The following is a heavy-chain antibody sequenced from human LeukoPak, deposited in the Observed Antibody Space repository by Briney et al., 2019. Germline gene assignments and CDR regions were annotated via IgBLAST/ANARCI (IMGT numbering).Heavy chain of an antibody. V-gene: IGHV1-8*01. CDR3: ARGLPCYYDFWSGYYYYYYGMDV. CDR2: VNPNSGNT. CDR1: GYTFTSYD. J-gene: IGHJ6*02. Sequence: ASVKVSCKASGYTFTSYDINWVRQATGQGLEWMGWVNPNSGNTGYAQKFQGRVTMTRNTSISTAYMELSSLRSEDTAVYYCARGLPCYYDFWSGYYYYYYGMDVWGQGTTVTVSS. D-gene: IGHD3-3*01.